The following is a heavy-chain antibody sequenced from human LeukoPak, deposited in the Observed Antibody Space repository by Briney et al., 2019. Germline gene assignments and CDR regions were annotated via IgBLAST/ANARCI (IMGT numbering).Heavy chain of an antibody. CDR2: ISYDGSQI. CDR1: GFTFSSFG. D-gene: IGHD5-18*01. CDR3: AKSRGYTYGEDAVDI. Sequence: GGSLRLSCAASGFTFSSFGMRWVRQAPGKGLEWVAIISYDGSQIFYTDSVKGRFTISRDNSKNALYLQMNSLRGEDTAVYYCAKSRGYTYGEDAVDIWGQGTMVTVST. J-gene: IGHJ3*02. V-gene: IGHV3-30*18.